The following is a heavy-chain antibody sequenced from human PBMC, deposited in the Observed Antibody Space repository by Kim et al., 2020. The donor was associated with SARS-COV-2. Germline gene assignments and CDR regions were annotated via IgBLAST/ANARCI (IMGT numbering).Heavy chain of an antibody. V-gene: IGHV7-4-1*02. CDR3: AREDY. CDR2: NANAGNP. Sequence: NANAGNPTYAQSFTGRFSFSLDTSGSTAYLQISSLKAEDTAVYYCAREDYWGQGTLVTVSS. J-gene: IGHJ4*02.